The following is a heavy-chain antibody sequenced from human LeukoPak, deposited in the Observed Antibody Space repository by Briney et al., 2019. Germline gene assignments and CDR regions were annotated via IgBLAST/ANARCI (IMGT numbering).Heavy chain of an antibody. V-gene: IGHV3-33*01. J-gene: IGHJ4*02. D-gene: IGHD4-23*01. CDR3: ARGYGGNSLTFDY. CDR1: GFTFSRYG. CDR2: IWYDGSNK. Sequence: PGGSLRLSCAASGFTFSRYGMHWVRQAPGKGLEWVAVIWYDGSNKYYADSVKGRFTISRDNSKNTLYLQMNSLRAEDTAVYYCARGYGGNSLTFDYWGQGTLVTVSS.